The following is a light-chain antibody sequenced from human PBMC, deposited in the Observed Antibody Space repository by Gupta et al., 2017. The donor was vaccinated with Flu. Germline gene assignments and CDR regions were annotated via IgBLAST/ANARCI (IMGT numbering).Light chain of an antibody. CDR3: SSSPSSGTVG. CDR1: SGAVGAFRY. CDR2: AVS. J-gene: IGLJ2*01. Sequence: AVSCSGPSGAVGAFRYVSWYQPHPGKAPQLMISAVSPWPSGSSPRFSGSKSGNTASLPISGLQAAAEADYYCSSSPSSGTVGFGGGNQL. V-gene: IGLV2-14*01.